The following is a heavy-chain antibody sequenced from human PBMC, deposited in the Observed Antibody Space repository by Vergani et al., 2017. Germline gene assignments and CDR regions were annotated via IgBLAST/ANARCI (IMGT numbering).Heavy chain of an antibody. CDR2: ISGQNFRT. J-gene: IGHJ4*02. CDR1: GFTFTAHG. CDR3: ARSELIFGVVIRTFDY. V-gene: IGHV3-23*01. Sequence: EVQLLESGGGSAQPGESLRLSCVASGFTFTAHGLNWVRQAPGKGLEWVSGISGQNFRTHYADSVKGRFTISRDDSKNTVYLQINSLRAEDTAVYYCARSELIFGVVIRTFDYWGQGTVVTVSS. D-gene: IGHD3-3*02.